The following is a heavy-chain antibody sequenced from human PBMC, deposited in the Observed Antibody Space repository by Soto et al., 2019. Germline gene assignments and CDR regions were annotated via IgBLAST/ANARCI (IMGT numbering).Heavy chain of an antibody. J-gene: IGHJ4*02. D-gene: IGHD6-13*01. CDR2: IYYSGST. V-gene: IGHV4-59*08. CDR1: GGSISSYY. CDR3: ARSWGGYFDY. Sequence: QVQLQESGPGLVKPSETLSLPCTASGGSISSYYWSWIRQRPGKGLEWIGYIYYSGSTNYNPSLKGRVSIAVDTSKIQFSLKLGSVTAADTAVYYCARSWGGYFDYRGQATLVTVSS.